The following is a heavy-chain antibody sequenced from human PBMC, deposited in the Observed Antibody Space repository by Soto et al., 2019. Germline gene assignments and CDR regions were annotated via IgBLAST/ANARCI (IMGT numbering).Heavy chain of an antibody. CDR2: IRSKGYGGTT. CDR1: GFTFGDFG. Sequence: GGSLRLSCTGSGFTFGDFGMSWFRQAPGKGLEWPSFIRSKGYGGTTESAASVRGRFITSRDDSKSIAYLQMNSLKTEDTAVYYCASLTSWSQEYYYGMDVWGQGTTVTVSS. V-gene: IGHV3-49*03. CDR3: ASLTSWSQEYYYGMDV. D-gene: IGHD2-2*01. J-gene: IGHJ6*02.